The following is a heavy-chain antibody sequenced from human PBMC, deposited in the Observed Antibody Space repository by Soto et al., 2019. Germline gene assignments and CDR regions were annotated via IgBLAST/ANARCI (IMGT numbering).Heavy chain of an antibody. CDR1: GYSFTSYW. V-gene: IGHV5-51*01. CDR2: IYPGDSDT. D-gene: IGHD3-22*01. Sequence: GESLKISCKGSGYSFTSYWIGWVRQMPGKGLEWMGIIYPGDSDTRYSPSFQGQVTISADKSISTAYLQWSSLKASDTAMYYCARELASRYYYDSSGPIDYWGQGTLVTVSS. CDR3: ARELASRYYYDSSGPIDY. J-gene: IGHJ4*02.